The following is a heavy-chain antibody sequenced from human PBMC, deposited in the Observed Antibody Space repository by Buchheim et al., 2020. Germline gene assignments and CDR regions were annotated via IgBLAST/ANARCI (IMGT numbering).Heavy chain of an antibody. CDR1: GYTFTSYY. D-gene: IGHD5-18*01. V-gene: IGHV1-46*01. J-gene: IGHJ2*01. Sequence: QVQLVQSGAEVKKPGASVKVSCKASGYTFTSYYMHWVRQAPGQGLEWMGLINPSGGSTSYAQKFQGRVTMTRDTSTSTAYMWLSSLRSEDTAVYYCARDEGSIQLWLQPDWYFDLWGRGTL. CDR2: INPSGGST. CDR3: ARDEGSIQLWLQPDWYFDL.